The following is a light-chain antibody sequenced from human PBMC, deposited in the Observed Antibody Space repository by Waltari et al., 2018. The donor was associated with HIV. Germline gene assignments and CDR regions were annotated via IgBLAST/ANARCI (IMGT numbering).Light chain of an antibody. CDR2: DNI. J-gene: IGLJ1*01. V-gene: IGLV1-40*01. CDR3: QSYDTSLSGFYV. Sequence: QSVLTQPPSVSGAPGQRVTISCTGSSSNIGAGFDVHWYQQFPGTAPKLLIYDNINRPSGVPDRFAGSKSGTSASLAITGLQAEDEADYYCQSYDTSLSGFYVFGTGTKVTVL. CDR1: SSNIGAGFD.